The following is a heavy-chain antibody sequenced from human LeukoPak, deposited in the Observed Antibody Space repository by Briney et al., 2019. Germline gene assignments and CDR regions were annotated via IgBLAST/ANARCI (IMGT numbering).Heavy chain of an antibody. J-gene: IGHJ4*02. CDR3: ARGTGGVIAPFDY. CDR1: GGSISSYY. D-gene: IGHD3-16*02. CDR2: IYYSGST. V-gene: IGHV4-59*01. Sequence: SETLSLTCTVSGGSISSYYWSWIRQPPGKGLEWTGYIYYSGSTNYNPSLKSRVTISVDTSKNQFSLKLSSVTAADTAVYYCARGTGGVIAPFDYWGQGTLVTVSS.